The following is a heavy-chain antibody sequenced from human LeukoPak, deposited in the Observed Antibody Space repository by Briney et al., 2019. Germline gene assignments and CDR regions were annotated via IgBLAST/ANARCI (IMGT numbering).Heavy chain of an antibody. CDR2: INSDGSST. D-gene: IGHD6-13*01. J-gene: IGHJ6*03. CDR1: GFTFSSYW. Sequence: GGSLRLSCAASGFTFSSYWMHWVRQAPGKGLVWVSRINSDGSSTSYADSVKGRFTISRDNAKNTLYLQMNSLRAEDTAVYYCARSAAAGFSYYSYYLDVWGKGTTVTIFS. V-gene: IGHV3-74*01. CDR3: ARSAAAGFSYYSYYLDV.